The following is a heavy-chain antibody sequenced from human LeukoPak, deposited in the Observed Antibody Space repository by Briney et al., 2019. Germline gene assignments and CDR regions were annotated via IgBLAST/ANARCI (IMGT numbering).Heavy chain of an antibody. Sequence: GASVKVSCKAPGYTLSELSIHWVRQAPGQGLEWMGGIIPIFGTANYAQKFQGRVTITADESTSTAYMELSSLRSEDTAVYYCARGNIPVVPAAILAFDYWGQGTLVTVSS. J-gene: IGHJ4*02. CDR3: ARGNIPVVPAAILAFDY. D-gene: IGHD2-2*01. V-gene: IGHV1-69*13. CDR1: GYTLSELS. CDR2: IIPIFGTA.